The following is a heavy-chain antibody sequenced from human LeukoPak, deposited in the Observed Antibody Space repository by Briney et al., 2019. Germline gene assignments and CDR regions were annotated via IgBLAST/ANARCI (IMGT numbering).Heavy chain of an antibody. Sequence: ASVKVSCKASGYTFTSYEISWVRQAPGQGLEWMAWISAYNGNTNYAQNLQGRVTMTTDTSTSTAYMELRSLRSDDTAVYYCARDEARYSSGYYPNWFDPWGQGTLVTVSS. CDR2: ISAYNGNT. D-gene: IGHD3-22*01. V-gene: IGHV1-18*01. CDR3: ARDEARYSSGYYPNWFDP. CDR1: GYTFTSYE. J-gene: IGHJ5*02.